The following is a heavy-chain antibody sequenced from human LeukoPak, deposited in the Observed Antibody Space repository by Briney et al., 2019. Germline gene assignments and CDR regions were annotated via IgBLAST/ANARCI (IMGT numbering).Heavy chain of an antibody. V-gene: IGHV4-61*02. CDR1: GGSISSGSYY. J-gene: IGHJ4*02. CDR2: IYTSGST. Sequence: SQTLSLTCTVSGGSISSGSYYWSWIRQPARKGLEWIGRIYTSGSTNYNPSLKSRVTISVDTSKNQFSLKLTSVTAADTAVYYCARVTTGGYYNCWGQGTLVTVSS. D-gene: IGHD3-22*01. CDR3: ARVTTGGYYNC.